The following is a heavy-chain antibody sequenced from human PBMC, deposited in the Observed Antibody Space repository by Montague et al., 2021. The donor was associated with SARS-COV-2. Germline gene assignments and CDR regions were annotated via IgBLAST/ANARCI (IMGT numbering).Heavy chain of an antibody. Sequence: SETLSLTCTAYGGSISSYYWRWIRQPPGKGLEWIGDIYYSGSTNYNPSLKSRVTISVDKSKNQFSLKLSSVTAADTAMYYCARGAGRGSGYGKYYYYYYGIDVWGQGTTVTVSS. CDR3: ARGAGRGSGYGKYYYYYYGIDV. D-gene: IGHD5-12*01. CDR1: GGSISSYY. CDR2: IYYSGST. V-gene: IGHV4-59*01. J-gene: IGHJ6*02.